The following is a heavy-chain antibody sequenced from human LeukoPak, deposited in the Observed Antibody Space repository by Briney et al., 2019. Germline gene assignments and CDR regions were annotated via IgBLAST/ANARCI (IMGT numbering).Heavy chain of an antibody. Sequence: GGSLRLSCAASGFTFSSYAMSWVRQAPGKGLEWVSALSGSGGSTYYADSMKARCTISRDNSKNTLYLLLSSLRAEDTAVYYCAKVGTYGTTGAIDYWGQGTLVTVSS. J-gene: IGHJ4*02. V-gene: IGHV3-23*01. CDR2: LSGSGGST. CDR1: GFTFSSYA. D-gene: IGHD1-1*01. CDR3: AKVGTYGTTGAIDY.